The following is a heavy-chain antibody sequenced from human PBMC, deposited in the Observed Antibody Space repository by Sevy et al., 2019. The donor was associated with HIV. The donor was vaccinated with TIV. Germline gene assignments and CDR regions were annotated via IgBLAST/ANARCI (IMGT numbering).Heavy chain of an antibody. CDR1: GGSIISLY. Sequence: SETLSLTCTVSGGSIISLYWNWIRQPPGKGLEWIANIYYNGHINYNPSLKSRVTLSLDTSKNQFSLRLSSVTAADTAMYYCAGENAWGRGYSWGQGTLATVSS. D-gene: IGHD1-26*01. V-gene: IGHV4-59*08. CDR3: AGENAWGRGYS. CDR2: IYYNGHI. J-gene: IGHJ4*02.